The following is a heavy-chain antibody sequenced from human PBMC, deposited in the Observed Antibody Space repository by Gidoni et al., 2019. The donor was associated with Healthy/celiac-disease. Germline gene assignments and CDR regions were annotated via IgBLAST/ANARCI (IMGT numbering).Heavy chain of an antibody. CDR1: GSTFSSYG. CDR3: ARDSLYGDYLADAFDI. V-gene: IGHV3-33*01. D-gene: IGHD4-17*01. Sequence: QVQLVVSGGGVVQPGRSLRLPCAASGSTFSSYGMHWVRQAPGKGLEWVAVIWYDGSNKYYADSVKGRFTISRDNSKNTLYLQMNSLRAEDTAVYYGARDSLYGDYLADAFDIWGQGTMVTVSS. CDR2: IWYDGSNK. J-gene: IGHJ3*02.